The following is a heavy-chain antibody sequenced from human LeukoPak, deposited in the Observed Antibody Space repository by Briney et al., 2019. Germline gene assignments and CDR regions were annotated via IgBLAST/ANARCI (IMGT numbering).Heavy chain of an antibody. Sequence: GSLRLSCAASGFTFSSYAMSWVRQAPGKGLEWIGEINHSGSTNYNPSLKSRVTTSVDTSKKRFSLELSSVTAADTAVYYCARGQSSVVTDIPYYFDYWGRGTLVTVSS. CDR2: INHSGST. CDR1: GFTFSSYA. J-gene: IGHJ4*02. CDR3: ARGQSSVVTDIPYYFDY. D-gene: IGHD2-21*02. V-gene: IGHV4-34*01.